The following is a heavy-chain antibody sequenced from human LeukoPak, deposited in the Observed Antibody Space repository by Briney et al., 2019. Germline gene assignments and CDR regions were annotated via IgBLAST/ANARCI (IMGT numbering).Heavy chain of an antibody. Sequence: SETLSLTCAVYGGSFSGYYWTWIRQPPGKGLEWIGEINHSGSTNYNPSLKSRVTISVDTSKNQFSLKLSSVTAADTAVYYCARGYPEVVVVVAASFDYWGQGTLVTVSS. D-gene: IGHD2-15*01. CDR1: GGSFSGYY. J-gene: IGHJ4*02. V-gene: IGHV4-34*01. CDR3: ARGYPEVVVVVAASFDY. CDR2: INHSGST.